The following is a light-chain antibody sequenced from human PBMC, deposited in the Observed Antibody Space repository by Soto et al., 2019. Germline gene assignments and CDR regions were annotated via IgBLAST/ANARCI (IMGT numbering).Light chain of an antibody. CDR3: QQSYSTPFA. Sequence: DVQQTQSPSSLSASIGDRVPITCRASQSISSYLNWYQQKPGKAPKLLIYAASSLQSGVPSRFSGSGSGTDFTLTISSLQPEDFATYYCQQSYSTPFAFGQGTRLEI. CDR2: AAS. J-gene: IGKJ5*01. V-gene: IGKV1-39*01. CDR1: QSISSY.